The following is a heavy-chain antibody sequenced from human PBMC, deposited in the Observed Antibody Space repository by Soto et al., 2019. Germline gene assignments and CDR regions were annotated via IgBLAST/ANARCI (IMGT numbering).Heavy chain of an antibody. CDR2: IDPSDSYT. CDR3: AREDTAMRGWGDENYCYGMDV. CDR1: GYSFTSYW. D-gene: IGHD5-18*01. J-gene: IGHJ6*02. V-gene: IGHV5-10-1*01. Sequence: GESLKISCKGSGYSFTSYWISWVRQMPGKGLEWMGRIDPSDSYTNYSPSFQGHVTISADKSISTAYLQWSSLKASDTAMYYCAREDTAMRGWGDENYCYGMDVWGQGTTVTVSS.